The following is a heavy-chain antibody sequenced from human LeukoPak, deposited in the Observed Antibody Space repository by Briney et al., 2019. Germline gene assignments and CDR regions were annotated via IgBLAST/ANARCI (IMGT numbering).Heavy chain of an antibody. CDR2: ISGGGETV. D-gene: IGHD2/OR15-2a*01. CDR3: VRGSTFFHF. J-gene: IGHJ3*01. Sequence: GGSLRLSCSVSGFTFNIYEMNWLRQAPGKGPEWVSYISGGGETVYNADFVKGRFTTSRDNAKNSLYLQMNSLRVEDTAIYYCVRGSTFFHFWGRGTTVSVSS. V-gene: IGHV3-48*03. CDR1: GFTFNIYE.